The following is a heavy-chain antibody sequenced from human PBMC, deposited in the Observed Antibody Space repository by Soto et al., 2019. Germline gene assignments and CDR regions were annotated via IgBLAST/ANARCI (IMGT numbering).Heavy chain of an antibody. J-gene: IGHJ4*02. CDR2: ISGDFT. Sequence: GGSLRLSCAASGFTFGTYAMGWVRQAPGKGLEWVSTISGDFTYYAASVKGRFTISRDNSKNTLYLQMSGLSAEDTALYYCAKDKERGGYDSDFDYWGQGTLVTVSS. D-gene: IGHD3-3*01. CDR1: GFTFGTYA. CDR3: AKDKERGGYDSDFDY. V-gene: IGHV3-23*01.